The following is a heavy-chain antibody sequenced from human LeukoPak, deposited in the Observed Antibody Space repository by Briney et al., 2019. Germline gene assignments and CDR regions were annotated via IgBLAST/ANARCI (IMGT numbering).Heavy chain of an antibody. Sequence: GGSLILSCAASGFTVSSSYMSWVRQAPGKGLEWVSIVYSGGSIYYADSVKGRFTTSRHNSNNTLDLQMNSLRTEDTAMYYCARSYNSAWLDYWGQGTLVTVSS. CDR3: ARSYNSAWLDY. V-gene: IGHV3-53*04. CDR1: GFTVSSSY. J-gene: IGHJ4*02. D-gene: IGHD6-19*01. CDR2: VYSGGSI.